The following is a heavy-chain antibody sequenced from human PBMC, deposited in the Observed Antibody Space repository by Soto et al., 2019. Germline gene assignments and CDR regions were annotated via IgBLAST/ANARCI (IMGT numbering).Heavy chain of an antibody. Sequence: EVQLRESGGGLVQPGGSLRLSCAASGFSFSSYAMVWVRQAPGKGLEWVSVISARGGSIYFADSVKGRFTISRDNSKNVLSLEMNSLRAEDTATYFCAKGSIDYSASVDHWGQGTLVVVSS. J-gene: IGHJ4*02. V-gene: IGHV3-23*01. CDR3: AKGSIDYSASVDH. D-gene: IGHD1-26*01. CDR2: ISARGGSI. CDR1: GFSFSSYA.